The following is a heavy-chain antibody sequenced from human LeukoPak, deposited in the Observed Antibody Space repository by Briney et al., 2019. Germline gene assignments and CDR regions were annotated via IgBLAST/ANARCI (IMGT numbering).Heavy chain of an antibody. Sequence: PGGSLRLSCAASGFSFSSYEMNWVRQAPGKGLEWVSYISSGGSTIFYADSVKGRFTISRDNAKNSLYLQMNSLRAEDTAVYSCARRPTSLGYFDVWGRGTLVTVSS. V-gene: IGHV3-48*03. CDR1: GFSFSSYE. J-gene: IGHJ2*01. CDR3: ARRPTSLGYFDV. CDR2: ISSGGSTI.